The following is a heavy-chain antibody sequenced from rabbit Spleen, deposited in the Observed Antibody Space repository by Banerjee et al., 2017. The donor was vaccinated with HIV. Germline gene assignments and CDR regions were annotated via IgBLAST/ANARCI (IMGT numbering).Heavy chain of an antibody. D-gene: IGHD7-1*01. CDR2: IAGSSSGFT. J-gene: IGHJ6*01. Sequence: QEQLVESGGGLVQPEGSLTLTCTPSGFSFSNSYWMCWVRRAPGKGLEWISCIAGSSSGFTYSATWATGRFTISKTSSTTVTLQMTSLTVADTATYFCARDTGTSFSSYGMDLWGQGTLVTVS. CDR1: GFSFSNSYW. CDR3: ARDTGTSFSSYGMDL. V-gene: IGHV1S45*01.